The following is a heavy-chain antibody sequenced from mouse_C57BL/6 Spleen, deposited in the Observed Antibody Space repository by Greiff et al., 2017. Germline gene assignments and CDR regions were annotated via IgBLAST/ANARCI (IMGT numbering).Heavy chain of an antibody. D-gene: IGHD1-1*01. J-gene: IGHJ3*01. CDR2: IYPSDSDT. CDR3: TRRDYYGSSYVDAWFAY. Sequence: QVHVKQSGAELVRPGSSVKLSCKASGYTFTSYWMDWVKQRPGQGLEWIGNIYPSDSDTNYNQKFKDKATLTVDKSSNSAYMQLSSLTSEDSAVYYWTRRDYYGSSYVDAWFAYWGQGTLVTVSA. V-gene: IGHV1-61*01. CDR1: GYTFTSYW.